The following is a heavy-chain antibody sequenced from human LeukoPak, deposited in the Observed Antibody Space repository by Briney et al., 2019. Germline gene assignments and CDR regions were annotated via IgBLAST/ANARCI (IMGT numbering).Heavy chain of an antibody. CDR2: IGTEGDT. J-gene: IGHJ6*04. CDR3: ARGTRDSPYYYYGMDV. Sequence: PGGSLSPSCPPPGFTLSSYDMRWARQATGKGLEWASAIGTEGDTYYPGSVKGRFTNSRENAKNSLYLQMNSLRAGDTAVYYCARGTRDSPYYYYGMDVWGEGTTVCVSS. V-gene: IGHV3-13*01. D-gene: IGHD2-21*02. CDR1: GFTLSSYD.